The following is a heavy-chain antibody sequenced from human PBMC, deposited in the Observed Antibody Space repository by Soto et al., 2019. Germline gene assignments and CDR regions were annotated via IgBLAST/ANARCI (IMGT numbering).Heavy chain of an antibody. J-gene: IGHJ4*02. V-gene: IGHV2-5*02. D-gene: IGHD4-17*01. CDR1: GFSLSTSGVG. CDR3: AHMTRFHHGDYPFDY. CDR2: VYWDDDR. Sequence: QITLKESGPTLVKPTETLTLTCTFSGFSLSTSGVGVGWIRQPPGKALEWLALVYWDDDRRYSPSLESGLSITKDTSKNQVVLTMANMDPVDTATYYCAHMTRFHHGDYPFDYWGPGTLVTVSS.